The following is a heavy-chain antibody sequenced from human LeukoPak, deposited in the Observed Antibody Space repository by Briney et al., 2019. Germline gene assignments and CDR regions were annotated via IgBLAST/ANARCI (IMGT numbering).Heavy chain of an antibody. J-gene: IGHJ6*02. CDR1: GYSFTSYW. V-gene: IGHV5-51*01. Sequence: GESLKISCKGSGYSFTSYWIGWGRQMPGKGLEWMGIIYPGDSDTRYSTSFQGQVTISADKSISTTYLQWSSLKASDTAMYYCARHDTYGDSAGGMDVWGQGTTVTVSS. CDR3: ARHDTYGDSAGGMDV. D-gene: IGHD4-17*01. CDR2: IYPGDSDT.